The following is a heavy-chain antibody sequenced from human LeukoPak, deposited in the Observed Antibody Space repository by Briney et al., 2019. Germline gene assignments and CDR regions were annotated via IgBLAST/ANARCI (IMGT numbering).Heavy chain of an antibody. CDR3: ARDRGGSYPVFDY. J-gene: IGHJ4*02. V-gene: IGHV4-30-4*08. Sequence: SETLSLTCTVSGGSISSGDYYWSWIRQPPGKGLEWIGYIYYSGSTYYNPSLKSRVTISVDTSKNQFSLKLSSVTAADTAVYYCARDRGGSYPVFDYWGQGTLVTVSS. D-gene: IGHD1-26*01. CDR1: GGSISSGDYY. CDR2: IYYSGST.